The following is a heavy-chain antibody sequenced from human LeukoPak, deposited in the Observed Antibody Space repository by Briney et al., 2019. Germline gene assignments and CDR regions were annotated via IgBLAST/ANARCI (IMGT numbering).Heavy chain of an antibody. Sequence: GGSLRLSCAASGFTFSNHGMNWVRQAPGKGLEWVSVIYSGGSTYYADSVKGRFTISRDNSKNTLYLQMNSLRAEDTAVYYCAKILTMVRGPIDYWGQGTLVTVSS. V-gene: IGHV3-23*03. CDR3: AKILTMVRGPIDY. CDR1: GFTFSNHG. J-gene: IGHJ4*02. D-gene: IGHD3-10*01. CDR2: IYSGGST.